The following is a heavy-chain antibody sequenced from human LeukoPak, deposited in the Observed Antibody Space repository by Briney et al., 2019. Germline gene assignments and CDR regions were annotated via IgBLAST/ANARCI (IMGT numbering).Heavy chain of an antibody. D-gene: IGHD3-22*01. CDR2: IYYSGST. CDR1: GGSISSSSYY. CDR3: ARHYYDSSGYRDAFDI. J-gene: IGHJ3*02. V-gene: IGHV4-39*01. Sequence: SETLSLTCTVSGGSISSSSYYWGWIRQPPGKGLEWIGSIYYSGSTYYNPSLKSRVTISVDTSKNQFSLKLSPVTAADTAVYYCARHYYDSSGYRDAFDIWGQGTMVTVSS.